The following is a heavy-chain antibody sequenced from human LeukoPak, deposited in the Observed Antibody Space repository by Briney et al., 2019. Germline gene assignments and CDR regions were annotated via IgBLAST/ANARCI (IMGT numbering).Heavy chain of an antibody. Sequence: PGGSLRLSCAASGFTFSSYWMSWVRQAPGKGLEWVANIKQDGSEKYYVDSVKGRFTISRDNAKNSLYLQMNSLRVEDTAVYYCAGDGGIIRFGGQDVWGQGTTVIVS. J-gene: IGHJ6*02. D-gene: IGHD3-16*01. CDR3: AGDGGIIRFGGQDV. V-gene: IGHV3-7*01. CDR2: IKQDGSEK. CDR1: GFTFSSYW.